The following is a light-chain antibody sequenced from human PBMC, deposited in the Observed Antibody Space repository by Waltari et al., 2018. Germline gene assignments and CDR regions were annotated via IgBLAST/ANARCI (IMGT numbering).Light chain of an antibody. V-gene: IGKV3-20*01. CDR1: QSVSRA. CDR3: QHYVSLPVT. Sequence: EIVLTPSPGTPSLSPGETATPSCRASQSVSRALAWYQQKPGQAPRLLIYAASTRATGVPDRFSGSGSGTDFSLTISRLDPEDFAVYYCQHYVSLPVTFGRGTKVEI. J-gene: IGKJ1*01. CDR2: AAS.